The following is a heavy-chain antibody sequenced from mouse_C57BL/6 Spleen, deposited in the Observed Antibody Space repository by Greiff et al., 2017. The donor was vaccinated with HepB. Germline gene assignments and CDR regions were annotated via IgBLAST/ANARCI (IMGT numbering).Heavy chain of an antibody. CDR1: GYTFTDYE. CDR2: IDPETGGT. V-gene: IGHV1-15*01. Sequence: QVQLQQSGAELVRPGASVTLSCKASGYTFTDYEMHWVKQTPVHGLEWIGAIDPETGGTAYNQKFKGKAILTADKSSSTAYMELRSLTSEDSAVYYCTRSRAGIYYYGSSRYFDYWGQGTTLTVSS. J-gene: IGHJ2*01. D-gene: IGHD1-1*01. CDR3: TRSRAGIYYYGSSRYFDY.